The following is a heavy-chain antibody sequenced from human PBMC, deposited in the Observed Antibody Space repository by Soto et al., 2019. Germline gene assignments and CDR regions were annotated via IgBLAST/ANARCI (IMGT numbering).Heavy chain of an antibody. D-gene: IGHD3-10*01. Sequence: QVQLQESGPGLLKPSQTLSLTCTVSGNSIRTGAYYWSWLRQHPVKGLEWIGHIFYSGNTHYSPSLESRVTISVDTSKNQFSIKLTSVTVADTAIYYCAREGRSAAPQAGFDLWGQGTLVTVSS. CDR3: AREGRSAAPQAGFDL. J-gene: IGHJ4*02. CDR2: IFYSGNT. CDR1: GNSIRTGAYY. V-gene: IGHV4-31*03.